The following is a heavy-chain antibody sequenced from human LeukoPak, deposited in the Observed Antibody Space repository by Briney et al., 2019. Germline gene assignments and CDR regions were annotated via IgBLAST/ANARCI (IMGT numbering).Heavy chain of an antibody. D-gene: IGHD2-2*01. Sequence: ASVKVSCKASGYTFTSYDINWVRQATGQGLEWMGWMNPNSGNTDYAQKFQGRVTMTRNTSISTAYMELSSLRSEDTAVYYCARGRFRGYCSSTSCHAQGNWFDPRGQGTLVTVSS. CDR1: GYTFTSYD. CDR2: MNPNSGNT. V-gene: IGHV1-8*01. CDR3: ARGRFRGYCSSTSCHAQGNWFDP. J-gene: IGHJ5*02.